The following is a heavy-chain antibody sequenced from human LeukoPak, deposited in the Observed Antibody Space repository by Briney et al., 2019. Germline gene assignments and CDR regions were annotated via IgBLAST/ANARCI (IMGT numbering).Heavy chain of an antibody. J-gene: IGHJ4*02. CDR1: GFTFSSYE. Sequence: GGSLRLSCAASGFTFSSYEMNWVRQAPGKGLEWVSYISSSGSTIYYADSVRGRFTISRDNAKNSLYLQMNSLRAEDTAVYYCARGEVDGYNFGGQGTLVTVSS. V-gene: IGHV3-48*03. D-gene: IGHD5-24*01. CDR3: ARGEVDGYNF. CDR2: ISSSGSTI.